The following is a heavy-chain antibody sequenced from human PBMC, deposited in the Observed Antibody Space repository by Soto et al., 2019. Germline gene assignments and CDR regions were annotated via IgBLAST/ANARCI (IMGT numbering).Heavy chain of an antibody. D-gene: IGHD2-21*02. CDR3: ATQFHHCGGDCYRGPYFGMDV. Sequence: QVPLVQSGSEVKEPGASVKVSCKASGYTFTGYYVLWVRQAPGQGPECIGWINPYTGGTNYAQKFQGRVTMTRDTSISTAYMELSKLISDDTAVYYCATQFHHCGGDCYRGPYFGMDVWGQGTTVTVSS. V-gene: IGHV1-2*02. CDR1: GYTFTGYY. J-gene: IGHJ6*02. CDR2: INPYTGGT.